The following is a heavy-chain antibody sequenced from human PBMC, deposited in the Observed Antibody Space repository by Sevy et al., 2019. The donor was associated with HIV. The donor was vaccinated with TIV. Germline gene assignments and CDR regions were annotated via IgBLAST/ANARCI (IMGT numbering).Heavy chain of an antibody. CDR1: GFTFGNYA. CDR3: AKDFTGFYGMDV. CDR2: ISGTGGTT. Sequence: GGSLRLSCAASGFTFGNYAMTWVRQAAGKGLEWVSSISGTGGTTYYADSVKGRFTISRDTSKNTLYLQMNSLRAEDTAVYYCAKDFTGFYGMDVWGQGTTVTVSS. V-gene: IGHV3-23*01. D-gene: IGHD3-9*01. J-gene: IGHJ6*02.